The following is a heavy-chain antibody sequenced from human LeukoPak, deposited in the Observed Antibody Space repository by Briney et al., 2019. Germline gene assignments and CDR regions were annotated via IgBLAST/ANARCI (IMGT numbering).Heavy chain of an antibody. Sequence: PSETLSLTCTVSGGSISSYYWSWIRQPPGKGLEWIGYIYYSGSTNYNPSLKSRVTISVDTSKNQFSLKLGSVTAADTAVYYCARSQSQSGAYRYYFAYWGQGTLVTVSS. J-gene: IGHJ4*02. V-gene: IGHV4-59*01. CDR1: GGSISSYY. D-gene: IGHD1-26*01. CDR2: IYYSGST. CDR3: ARSQSQSGAYRYYFAY.